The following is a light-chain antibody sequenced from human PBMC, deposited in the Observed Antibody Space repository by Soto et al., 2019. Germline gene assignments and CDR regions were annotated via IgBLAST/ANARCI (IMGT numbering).Light chain of an antibody. CDR3: CSYAGTSSFYV. J-gene: IGLJ1*01. Sequence: SVLPQPASVSGSPGQSITISCTGTSSDVGSYNLVSWYQQHPGKAPKLMIYEGSKRPSGVSNRFSGSKSGSTASLTISGLQAEDEADYYCCSYAGTSSFYVFGTGTKVTVL. V-gene: IGLV2-23*01. CDR1: SSDVGSYNL. CDR2: EGS.